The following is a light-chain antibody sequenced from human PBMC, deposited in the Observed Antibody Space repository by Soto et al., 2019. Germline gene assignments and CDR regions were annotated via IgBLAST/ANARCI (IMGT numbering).Light chain of an antibody. Sequence: DIQMTQSPSSVSASVGDRVTVTCRASQGISNWLAWYQQKPGKAPKLLIQVVSNLRGGVTSRFSGSGSGTDFALTISSLQPEDSAIYYCQQGHAFPLTFGGGTKVEIK. CDR3: QQGHAFPLT. CDR2: VVS. J-gene: IGKJ4*01. V-gene: IGKV1-12*01. CDR1: QGISNW.